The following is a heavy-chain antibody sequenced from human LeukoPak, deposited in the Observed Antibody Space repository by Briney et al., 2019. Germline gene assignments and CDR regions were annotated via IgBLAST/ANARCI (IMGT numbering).Heavy chain of an antibody. CDR1: GFTFSSSS. Sequence: GGSLRLSCAASGFTFSSSSISWVRQAPGKGLEWVSAITDAVGSTHYADSVKGRFTISRDNSKNTLYLQMTSLRAEDTAVYYCAKQESRWFNPWGQGTLVTVSS. CDR2: ITDAVGST. V-gene: IGHV3-23*01. CDR3: AKQESRWFNP. J-gene: IGHJ5*02.